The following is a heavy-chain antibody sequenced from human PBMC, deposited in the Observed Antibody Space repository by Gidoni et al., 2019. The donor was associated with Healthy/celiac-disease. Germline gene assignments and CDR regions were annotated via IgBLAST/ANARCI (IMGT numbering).Heavy chain of an antibody. CDR2: ISYDGSNK. Sequence: QVQLVESGGGVVQPGRSLRLCCAAHGFTFSSYGMHWVRQAPGKGLEWVAVISYDGSNKYYADSVKGRFTISRDNSKNTLYLQMNSLRAEDTAVYYCAKDLGESMAYSSSWYPWGMDVWGQGTTVTVSS. J-gene: IGHJ6*02. D-gene: IGHD6-13*01. CDR1: GFTFSSYG. CDR3: AKDLGESMAYSSSWYPWGMDV. V-gene: IGHV3-30*18.